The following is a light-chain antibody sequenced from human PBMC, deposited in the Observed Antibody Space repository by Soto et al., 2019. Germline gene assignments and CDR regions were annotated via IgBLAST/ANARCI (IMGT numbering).Light chain of an antibody. CDR3: SSSTSTLYV. CDR1: SSDVGGYNY. Sequence: QSVLTQPASVSGSPGQSITISCTGTSSDVGGYNYVSWYQQHPGKAPKLMIYDVSNRPSGVSNRFSGSMSGNTASLTISGLQADDEADYSCSSSTSTLYVFVSG. V-gene: IGLV2-14*01. J-gene: IGLJ6*01. CDR2: DVS.